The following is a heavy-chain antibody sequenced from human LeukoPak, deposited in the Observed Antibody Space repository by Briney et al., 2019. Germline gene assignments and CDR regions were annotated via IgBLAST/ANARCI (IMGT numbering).Heavy chain of an antibody. CDR1: GFTFSSYA. CDR3: ARARGYYDSGSSNWFDP. CDR2: ISYDGTNK. Sequence: GGSLRLSCAASGFTFSSYAMHWVRQAPGKGLEWVAVISYDGTNKYYADSVKGRITISRDNSKNTLYLQMHSLRAEDTAVYYCARARGYYDSGSSNWFDPWGQGTLVTVSS. J-gene: IGHJ5*02. D-gene: IGHD3-10*01. V-gene: IGHV3-30*04.